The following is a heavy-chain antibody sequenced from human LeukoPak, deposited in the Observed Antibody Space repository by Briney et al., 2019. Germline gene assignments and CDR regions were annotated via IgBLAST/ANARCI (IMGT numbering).Heavy chain of an antibody. Sequence: GGSLRLSCAASGFTFRSYWIYWVRQAPGKGLVWVGRIDNDGSDTIYADSVKGRFTVSRDNAKNTLYLQMNSLRAEDTAVYFCARGGFSHGFDVWGRGTVVTVSS. D-gene: IGHD5-12*01. J-gene: IGHJ3*01. V-gene: IGHV3-74*01. CDR2: IDNDGSDT. CDR1: GFTFRSYW. CDR3: ARGGFSHGFDV.